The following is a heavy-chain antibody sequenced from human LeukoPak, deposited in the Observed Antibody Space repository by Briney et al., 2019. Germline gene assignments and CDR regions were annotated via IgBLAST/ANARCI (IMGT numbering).Heavy chain of an antibody. Sequence: PSGTLSLTCAVSGGSISSSNWWSWVRQPPGKGLEWIGEIYHSGSTNYNPSLKSRVTISVDTSKNQFSLKLSSVTAADTAVYYCARGYDILTGYNYWGQGTLVTVSS. CDR2: IYHSGST. CDR1: GGSISSSNW. V-gene: IGHV4-4*02. J-gene: IGHJ4*02. D-gene: IGHD3-9*01. CDR3: ARGYDILTGYNY.